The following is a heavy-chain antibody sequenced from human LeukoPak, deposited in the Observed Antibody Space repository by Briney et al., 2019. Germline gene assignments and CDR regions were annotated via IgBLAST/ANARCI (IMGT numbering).Heavy chain of an antibody. J-gene: IGHJ4*02. V-gene: IGHV3-48*03. CDR1: GFTFSSYE. CDR2: ISSSGSTI. CDR3: AREEGIAAAGTD. D-gene: IGHD6-13*01. Sequence: GGSLRLSCAASGFTFSSYEMNWVRQAPGKGLEWVSYISSSGSTIYYADSVKGRFTISRDNAKNSLYLQMNSLRAEDTAVYYCAREEGIAAAGTDWGQGTLVTVSS.